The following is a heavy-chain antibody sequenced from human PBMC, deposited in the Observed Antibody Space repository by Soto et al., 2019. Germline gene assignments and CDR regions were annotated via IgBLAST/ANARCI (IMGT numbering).Heavy chain of an antibody. D-gene: IGHD3-3*01. V-gene: IGHV1-8*01. CDR1: GYTFTSYD. CDR3: ARGITIFGVVDP. Sequence: QVQLVQSGAEVKKPGASVKVSCKASGYTFTSYDINWVRQATGQGLEWMGWMNPNSGNTGYAQKFQGRVTMTRNTSKSTAYMELSSLISEDTAVYYCARGITIFGVVDPGGQGTLVTVSS. CDR2: MNPNSGNT. J-gene: IGHJ5*02.